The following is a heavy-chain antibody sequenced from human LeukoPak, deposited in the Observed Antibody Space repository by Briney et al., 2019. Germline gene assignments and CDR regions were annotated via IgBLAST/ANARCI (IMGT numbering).Heavy chain of an antibody. CDR2: ISADGTTI. J-gene: IGHJ6*03. V-gene: IGHV3-11*04. CDR3: ASGSYGSGFYYFYYMDV. CDR1: GFTFSDYY. Sequence: PGGSLRLSCAASGFTFSDYYMGWIRQAPGKGLEWMSYISADGTTIYYTDSVRGRFTISRDNAKNSVSLQMNSLRAEDTAVYYCASGSYGSGFYYFYYMDVWGKGTTVTVSS. D-gene: IGHD3-10*01.